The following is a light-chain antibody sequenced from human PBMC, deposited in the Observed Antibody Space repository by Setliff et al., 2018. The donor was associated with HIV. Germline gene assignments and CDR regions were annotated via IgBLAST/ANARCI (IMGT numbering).Light chain of an antibody. Sequence: QSVLTQPPSVSGSPGQSVTISCTGTSSDVGSYNRVSWYQQPPGTAPKLMIYEVSNRPSGVPDRFSGSKSGNTASLTISGIQAEDEADYYCSSYSSTSTLYVFGTGTKVTVL. V-gene: IGLV2-18*02. CDR1: SSDVGSYNR. CDR3: SSYSSTSTLYV. CDR2: EVS. J-gene: IGLJ1*01.